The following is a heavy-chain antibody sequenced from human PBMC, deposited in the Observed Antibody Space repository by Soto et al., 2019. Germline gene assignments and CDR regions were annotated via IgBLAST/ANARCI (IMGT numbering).Heavy chain of an antibody. D-gene: IGHD6-13*01. CDR2: IIPIFGTA. J-gene: IGHJ4*02. CDR3: ARGRYSSSQHNFDY. CDR1: GGTFSSYA. V-gene: IGHV1-69*01. Sequence: QVQLVQSGAEVKKPGSSVKVSCKASGGTFSSYAISWVRQAPGQGLEWMGGIIPIFGTANYAQKFQGRVTITADESTGTAYMELSSLRSEDTAVYYCARGRYSSSQHNFDYWGQGTLVTVSS.